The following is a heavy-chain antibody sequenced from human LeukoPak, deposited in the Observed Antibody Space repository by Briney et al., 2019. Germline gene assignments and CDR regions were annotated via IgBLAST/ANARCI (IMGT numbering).Heavy chain of an antibody. CDR2: IWYDGSNK. CDR1: GFTFSSYG. J-gene: IGHJ4*02. CDR3: ASDGYDSSGYYFFFDS. D-gene: IGHD3-22*01. Sequence: PGRSLRLSCAASGFTFSSYGMHWVRQAPGKGLEWVAVIWYDGSNKYYADSVKGRFTISRDNSKNTLYLQMNSLRAEDTAVYYCASDGYDSSGYYFFFDSWGQGTLVTVSS. V-gene: IGHV3-33*01.